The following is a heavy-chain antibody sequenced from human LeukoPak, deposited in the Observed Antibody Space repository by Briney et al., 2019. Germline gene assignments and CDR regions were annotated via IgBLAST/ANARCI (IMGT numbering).Heavy chain of an antibody. CDR2: IYYSGST. Sequence: PSETLSLTCTVSGGSISSYYWSWIRQPPGKGLEWIGYIYYSGSTNYNPSLKSRVTISVDTSKNQFSLKLSSVTAADTAVYYCARLCNSGYDSELDYWGQGTLVTVSS. CDR1: GGSISSYY. D-gene: IGHD5-12*01. CDR3: ARLCNSGYDSELDY. J-gene: IGHJ4*02. V-gene: IGHV4-59*01.